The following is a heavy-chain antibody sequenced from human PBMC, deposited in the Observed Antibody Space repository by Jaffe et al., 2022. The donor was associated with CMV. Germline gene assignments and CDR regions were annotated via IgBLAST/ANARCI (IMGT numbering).Heavy chain of an antibody. J-gene: IGHJ3*01. V-gene: IGHV4-31*03. CDR1: GGSISSTGYY. CDR3: ARSLTPMDYHDRSGYGAFDV. D-gene: IGHD3-22*01. Sequence: QVQVQESGPGLVKPSQTLSLACSVSGGSISSTGYYWSWIRQRPGKGLQWIGYIYFSGSAYYSPSLKTRVTMSLDTSLNQFSLELGSVTAADTAVYYCARSLTPMDYHDRSGYGAFDVWGQGIMVTVSS. CDR2: IYFSGSA.